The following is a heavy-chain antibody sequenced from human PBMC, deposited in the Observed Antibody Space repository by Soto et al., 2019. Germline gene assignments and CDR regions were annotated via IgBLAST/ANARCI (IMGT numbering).Heavy chain of an antibody. Sequence: EVPLLESGGGLVQPGGSLRLSCAASGFTFSSYAMSWVRQGPGKGLEWDSAISGSGDSTYYADSVKGRFTISRDNSKNTLHLQMNSLRAEDTAVYYCAKDFTHPFDYWGQGTVVTVSS. CDR2: ISGSGDST. CDR1: GFTFSSYA. V-gene: IGHV3-23*01. CDR3: AKDFTHPFDY. J-gene: IGHJ4*02.